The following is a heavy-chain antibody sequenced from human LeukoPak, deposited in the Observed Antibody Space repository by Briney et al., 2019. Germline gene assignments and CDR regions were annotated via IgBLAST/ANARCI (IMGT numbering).Heavy chain of an antibody. D-gene: IGHD3-16*01. J-gene: IGHJ4*02. Sequence: GGSLRLSCAASGLTFSSYYMSWVRQAPGKGLEWVANIKQDGSAKYYVDSVKGRFTISRDNAKNSLHLQMNSLRAEDTAVYFCAGALAGGLEFTFAYWGQGVLVTVSS. V-gene: IGHV3-7*01. CDR2: IKQDGSAK. CDR3: AGALAGGLEFTFAY. CDR1: GLTFSSYY.